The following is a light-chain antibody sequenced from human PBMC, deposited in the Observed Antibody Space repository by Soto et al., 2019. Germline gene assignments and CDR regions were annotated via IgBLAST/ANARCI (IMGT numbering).Light chain of an antibody. J-gene: IGLJ1*01. Sequence: QSVLTQPASVSGSPGQTITISCTGTSSDVGGYDYVSWYQQHPDKAPRFMIYEVTNRPSGVSHRFSGSKSGNTASLTISGLQAEDEADYYCSSYTTTSTYVFGTGTQLTVL. CDR1: SSDVGGYDY. V-gene: IGLV2-14*01. CDR3: SSYTTTSTYV. CDR2: EVT.